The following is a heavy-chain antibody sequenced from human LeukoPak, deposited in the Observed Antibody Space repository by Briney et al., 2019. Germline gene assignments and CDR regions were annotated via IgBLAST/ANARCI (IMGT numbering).Heavy chain of an antibody. Sequence: SGTLSLTCAVSAGSISSSNWWSWVRQPPRKGLEWIGEIYHSGSTNYNPSLKSRVTISVDKSKNQFSLKLSSVTAADTAVYYCAVGGVYLRGGAEAFDIWGQGTMVTVSS. CDR2: IYHSGST. D-gene: IGHD3-10*01. CDR3: AVGGVYLRGGAEAFDI. J-gene: IGHJ3*02. CDR1: AGSISSSNW. V-gene: IGHV4-4*02.